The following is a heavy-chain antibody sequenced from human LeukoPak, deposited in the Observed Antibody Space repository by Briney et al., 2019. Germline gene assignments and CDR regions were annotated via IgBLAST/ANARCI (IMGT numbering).Heavy chain of an antibody. CDR3: ARGLRGSYYPNWFDP. J-gene: IGHJ5*02. Sequence: SETLSLTCAVSGGSISSSNWWSWVRQPPGKGLEWIGEIYHSGSTNYNPSLKSRVTISVDKSKNQFSLKLSSVTAADTAVYYCARGLRGSYYPNWFDPWGQGTLVTVSS. V-gene: IGHV4-4*02. CDR2: IYHSGST. D-gene: IGHD3-10*01. CDR1: GGSISSSNW.